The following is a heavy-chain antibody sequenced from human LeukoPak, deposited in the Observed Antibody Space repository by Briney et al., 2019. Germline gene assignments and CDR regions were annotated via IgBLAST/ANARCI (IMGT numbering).Heavy chain of an antibody. D-gene: IGHD3-22*01. J-gene: IGHJ4*02. CDR2: IYYSGST. CDR3: ARDGDSSGSSLYYFDY. Sequence: SETLSLTCTVSGGSISSGDYYWSWIRQPPGKGLEWIGYIYYSGSTYYNPSLKSRVTISVDTSKNQFSLKLSSVTAADTAVYYCARDGDSSGSSLYYFDYWGQGTLVTVSS. V-gene: IGHV4-30-4*01. CDR1: GGSISSGDYY.